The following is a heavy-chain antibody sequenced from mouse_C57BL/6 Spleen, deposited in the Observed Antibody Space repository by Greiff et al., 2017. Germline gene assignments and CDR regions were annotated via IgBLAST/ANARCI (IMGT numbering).Heavy chain of an antibody. Sequence: VQLQQSGPELVKPGASVKIPCKASGYTFTDYNMDWVKQSHGKSLEWIGDINPNNGGTIYNQKFKGKATLTVDKSSSTAYMELRSLTSEDTAVYYCAREAFITIAMDYWGQGTSVTVSS. D-gene: IGHD1-1*02. CDR3: AREAFITIAMDY. J-gene: IGHJ4*01. CDR2: INPNNGGT. V-gene: IGHV1-18*01. CDR1: GYTFTDYN.